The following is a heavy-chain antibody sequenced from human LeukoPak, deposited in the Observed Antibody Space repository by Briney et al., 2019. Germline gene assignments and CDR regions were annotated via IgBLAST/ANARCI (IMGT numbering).Heavy chain of an antibody. CDR2: IYYSGST. D-gene: IGHD2-2*01. J-gene: IGHJ6*02. CDR3: AGKPLVRGTTYGMDV. V-gene: IGHV4-59*08. CDR1: GGSISSYY. Sequence: KTSETLSLTCTVSGGSISSYYWSWIRQPPGEGLEWVGYIYYSGSTNYSPSLKSRVTISVNTSKNQFSLTLSYVTAADTAVYYCAGKPLVRGTTYGMDVWGQGTTVTVSS.